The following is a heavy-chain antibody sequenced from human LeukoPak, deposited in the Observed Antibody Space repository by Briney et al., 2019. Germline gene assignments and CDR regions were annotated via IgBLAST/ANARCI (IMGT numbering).Heavy chain of an antibody. CDR2: IYNRGST. Sequence: NPSETLSLTCTVSGGSINSDDYYWSWIRQPPGKGLEWMGYIYNRGSTYYNPSLKSRVTISLDTSRNQFSLRLSSVTAADTAMYYCARDCSGGSCYGALDAWGQGTTVTVSS. CDR1: GGSINSDDYY. V-gene: IGHV4-30-4*01. D-gene: IGHD2-15*01. CDR3: ARDCSGGSCYGALDA. J-gene: IGHJ3*01.